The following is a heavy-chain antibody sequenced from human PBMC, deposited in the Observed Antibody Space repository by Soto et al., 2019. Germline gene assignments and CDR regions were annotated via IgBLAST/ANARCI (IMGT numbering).Heavy chain of an antibody. CDR1: GFTFSSYA. CDR3: AREPPITMVRGVIIGGELDY. D-gene: IGHD3-10*01. V-gene: IGHV3-30-3*01. Sequence: QVQLVESGGGVVQPGRSLRLSCAASGFTFSSYAMHWVRQAPGKGLERVAVISYDGSNKYYADSVKGRFTISRDNSKNTLYLQMNSLRAEDTAVYYCAREPPITMVRGVIIGGELDYWGQGTLVTVSS. CDR2: ISYDGSNK. J-gene: IGHJ4*02.